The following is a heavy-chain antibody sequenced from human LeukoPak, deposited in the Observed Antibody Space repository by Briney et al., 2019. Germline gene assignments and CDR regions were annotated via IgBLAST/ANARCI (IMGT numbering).Heavy chain of an antibody. D-gene: IGHD2-2*01. J-gene: IGHJ3*02. V-gene: IGHV1-69*05. CDR1: GGTFSSYA. CDR3: ARDATDCSSTSCYPEDAFDI. CDR2: IIPIFGTA. Sequence: ASVKVSCKASGGTFSSYAISWVRQAPGQGLEWMGRIIPIFGTANYAQKFQGRVTITTDESTSTAYMELSSLRSEDTAVYYCARDATDCSSTSCYPEDAFDIWGQGTMVTVSS.